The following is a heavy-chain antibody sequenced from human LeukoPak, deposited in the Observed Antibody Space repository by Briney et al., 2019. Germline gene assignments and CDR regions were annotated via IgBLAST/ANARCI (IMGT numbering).Heavy chain of an antibody. D-gene: IGHD4-17*01. CDR2: ISSSGGST. J-gene: IGHJ4*02. CDR3: AKDGNYADYGSFDY. Sequence: GGSLRLSCAVSGFTFSSYAMSWVRQAPGKGLEWVSAISSSGGSTYYADSVTGRFTISRDNSKNTLYLHMNSLRAEDTAVYYCAKDGNYADYGSFDYWGQGTLVPVSS. V-gene: IGHV3-23*01. CDR1: GFTFSSYA.